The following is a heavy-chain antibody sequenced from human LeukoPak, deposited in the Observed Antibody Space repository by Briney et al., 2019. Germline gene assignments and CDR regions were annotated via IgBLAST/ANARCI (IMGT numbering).Heavy chain of an antibody. D-gene: IGHD3-16*01. CDR1: GFTFSSYG. CDR2: ISYDGSNK. Sequence: GGSLRLSCAASGFTFSSYGMHWVRQAPGKGLERVAVISYDGSNKYYADSVKGRFTISRDNSENTLYLQMNSLRAEDTAVYYCAKGGSNYYYYGMDVWGKGTTVTVSS. CDR3: AKGGSNYYYYGMDV. V-gene: IGHV3-30*18. J-gene: IGHJ6*04.